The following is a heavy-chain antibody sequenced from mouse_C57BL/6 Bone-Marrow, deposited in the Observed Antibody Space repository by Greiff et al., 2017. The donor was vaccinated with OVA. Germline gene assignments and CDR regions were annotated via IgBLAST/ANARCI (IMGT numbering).Heavy chain of an antibody. J-gene: IGHJ2*01. CDR3: ARHEDGYYASYFDY. CDR2: IYPGDGDT. D-gene: IGHD2-3*01. CDR1: GYAFSSSW. V-gene: IGHV1-82*01. Sequence: VKLQESGPELVKPGASVKISCKASGYAFSSSWMNWVKQRPGTGLEWIGRIYPGDGDTNYNGKFKGKATLTADKSSSTAYMQLSSLTSEDSAVYFCARHEDGYYASYFDYWGQGTTPTVSS.